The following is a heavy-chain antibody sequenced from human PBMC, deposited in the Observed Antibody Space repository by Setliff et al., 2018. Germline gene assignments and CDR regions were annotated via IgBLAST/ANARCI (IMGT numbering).Heavy chain of an antibody. CDR2: IGHTGSI. CDR3: AREQWLDPPGYYYMDV. CDR1: GYSISSGYI. V-gene: IGHV4-38-2*02. Sequence: ASETLSLTCTVSGYSISSGYIWGWIRQPPGKGLEWVGNIGHTGSINYNPSLKSRLTISRDTSKNQVYLKLNSVTAADMAVYYCAREQWLDPPGYYYMDVWAKGTTVTVSS. D-gene: IGHD6-19*01. J-gene: IGHJ6*03.